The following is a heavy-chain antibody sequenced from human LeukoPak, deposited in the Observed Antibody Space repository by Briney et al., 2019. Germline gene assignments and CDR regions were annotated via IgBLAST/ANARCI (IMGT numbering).Heavy chain of an antibody. V-gene: IGHV3-21*01. J-gene: IGHJ5*02. CDR2: ISSSSSYI. Sequence: GGSLRLSCAASGFTFSSYSMNWVRQAPGKGLEWVSSISSSSSYIYYADSVKGRFTISRDNAKNSLYLQMNSLRAEDTAVYYCARVPGMGAGVWFDPWGQGTLVTVSS. CDR3: ARVPGMGAGVWFDP. CDR1: GFTFSSYS. D-gene: IGHD1-26*01.